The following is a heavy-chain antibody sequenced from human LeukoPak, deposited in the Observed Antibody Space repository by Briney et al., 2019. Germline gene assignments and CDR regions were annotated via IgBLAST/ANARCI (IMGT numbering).Heavy chain of an antibody. CDR3: QGAYYYGSGSYYRVSFDY. J-gene: IGHJ4*02. V-gene: IGHV3-23*01. CDR1: GFTFSSYA. CDR2: ISGSGGST. Sequence: GGSLRLSCAASGFTFSSYAMSWVRQAPGKGLEWVSAISGSGGSTYYADSVKGRFTISRVNSKNTLYLQMNSLRAEDTAVYYCQGAYYYGSGSYYRVSFDYWGQGTLVTVSS. D-gene: IGHD3-10*01.